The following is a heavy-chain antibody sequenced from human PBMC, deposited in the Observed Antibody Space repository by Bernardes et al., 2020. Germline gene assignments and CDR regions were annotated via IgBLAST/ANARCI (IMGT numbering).Heavy chain of an antibody. D-gene: IGHD6-13*01. J-gene: IGHJ5*02. CDR3: ATDRSGTAAAGTGLQSGFDP. Sequence: ASVKVSCKVSGYTLTELSMHWVRQAPGKGLEWMGGFDPEDGETIYAQKFQGRVTMTEDTSTDTAYMELSSLRSEDTAVYYCATDRSGTAAAGTGLQSGFDPWGQGTLVTVSS. V-gene: IGHV1-24*01. CDR2: FDPEDGET. CDR1: GYTLTELS.